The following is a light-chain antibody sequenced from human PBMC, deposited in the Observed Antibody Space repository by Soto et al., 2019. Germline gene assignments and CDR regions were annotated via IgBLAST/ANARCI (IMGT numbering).Light chain of an antibody. Sequence: QSVLTQPPSASRTPGQRVTISCSGSSSNIGSNYVYWYQQLPGTAPKLLIYRNNQRPSGVPDRFSGSKSGTSASLAISGLRSEDEADYYCAAWDDSLSGRGVVFGGGTQLTVL. CDR2: RNN. V-gene: IGLV1-47*01. CDR3: AAWDDSLSGRGVV. CDR1: SSNIGSNY. J-gene: IGLJ2*01.